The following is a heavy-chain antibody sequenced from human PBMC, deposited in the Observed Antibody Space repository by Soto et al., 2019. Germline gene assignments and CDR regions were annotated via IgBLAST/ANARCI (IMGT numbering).Heavy chain of an antibody. CDR1: GGSISSYY. V-gene: IGHV4-59*08. D-gene: IGHD3-9*01. Sequence: SETLSLTCTVSGGSISSYYWSWIRQPPGKGLEWIGYIYYSGRTNYNPSLKSRVTISVNTSKNQFSLKLSSVTGADTAVYYCARQSLLPAGLTGYYAFDIWGQGTMVTVSS. CDR3: ARQSLLPAGLTGYYAFDI. J-gene: IGHJ3*02. CDR2: IYYSGRT.